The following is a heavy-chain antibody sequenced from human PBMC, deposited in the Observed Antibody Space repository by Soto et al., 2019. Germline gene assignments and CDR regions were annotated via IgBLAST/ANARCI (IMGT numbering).Heavy chain of an antibody. Sequence: GGSLRLSCAASGFTFSSYAMSWVRQAPGKGLEWVSAISGSGGSTYYADSVKGRFTISRDNSKNTLYLQMNSLRAEDTAVYYCAKDPMVYAIPAQDNWFDPWGQGTLVTVSS. J-gene: IGHJ5*02. CDR3: AKDPMVYAIPAQDNWFDP. CDR2: ISGSGGST. CDR1: GFTFSSYA. D-gene: IGHD2-8*01. V-gene: IGHV3-23*01.